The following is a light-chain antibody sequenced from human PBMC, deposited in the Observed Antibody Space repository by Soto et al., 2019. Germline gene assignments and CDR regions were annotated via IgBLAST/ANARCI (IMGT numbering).Light chain of an antibody. CDR2: GVS. CDR3: QQYNDWPLT. V-gene: IGKV3-15*01. Sequence: EIVMTQSPATLSVSPGERATLSCRASQRLDGDVAWYQQRYGQPPRLLIYGVSSRATGIPPRFSVSGSGTEFTLAISSVQSADFAVYYCQQYNDWPLTFGGGTKVVI. J-gene: IGKJ4*01. CDR1: QRLDGD.